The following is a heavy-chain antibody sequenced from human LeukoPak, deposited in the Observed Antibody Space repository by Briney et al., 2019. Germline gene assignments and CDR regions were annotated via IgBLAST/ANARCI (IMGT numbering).Heavy chain of an antibody. J-gene: IGHJ4*02. D-gene: IGHD2-2*01. V-gene: IGHV4-39*01. CDR2: VYYSVNT. CDR3: ARISIAVVPAYFDY. CDR1: GRSISSCSYQ. Sequence: PSDTLSLTYTVCGRSISSCSYQWAWIRQPQGKGLQWIGSVYYSVNTYYNASLKSRVTVSVDTSKNLFSLNVSAVTAADTAVYYCARISIAVVPAYFDYWGQGTLVTVSS.